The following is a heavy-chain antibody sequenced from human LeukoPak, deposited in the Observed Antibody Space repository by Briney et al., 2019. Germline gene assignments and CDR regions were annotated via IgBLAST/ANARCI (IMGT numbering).Heavy chain of an antibody. CDR2: IIPILGIA. V-gene: IGHV1-69*04. D-gene: IGHD2-2*01. J-gene: IGHJ4*02. CDR1: GGTFSSYA. Sequence: SVKVSCKASGGTFSSYAISWVRQAPGQGLEWMGRIIPILGIANYAQKFQGRVTITADKSTSTAYMELSSLRSEDTAVYYCARSCGGGSHSCYGRLGGWGQGTLVTVSS. CDR3: ARSCGGGSHSCYGRLGG.